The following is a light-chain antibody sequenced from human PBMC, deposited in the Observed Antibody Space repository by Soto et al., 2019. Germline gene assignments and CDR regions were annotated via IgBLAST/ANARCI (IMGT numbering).Light chain of an antibody. CDR3: ALFMGNGISV. CDR2: RTS. J-gene: IGLJ1*01. V-gene: IGLV8-61*01. CDR1: SGSVSTANN. Sequence: QAVVTQASSFSVSPGGTVTLTCGLISGSVSTANNPNWYQQTPGQAPRTLIHRTSTRSSGVPDRFSGSILGTKAALTITGAQADDESDYYCALFMGNGISVFGPGTKLTVL.